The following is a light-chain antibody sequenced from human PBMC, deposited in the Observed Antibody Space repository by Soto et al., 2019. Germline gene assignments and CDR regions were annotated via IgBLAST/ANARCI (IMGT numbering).Light chain of an antibody. CDR1: QSVSSN. Sequence: EIVMTQSPATLSVSPGERATLSCRASQSVSSNLAWYQQKPGQAPRLLIYHASTRATGISARFSGSGSGTEFTLTLSSLQSEDFAVYYCQQYNKWPLTFGGGTKVEIK. V-gene: IGKV3-15*01. CDR3: QQYNKWPLT. J-gene: IGKJ4*01. CDR2: HAS.